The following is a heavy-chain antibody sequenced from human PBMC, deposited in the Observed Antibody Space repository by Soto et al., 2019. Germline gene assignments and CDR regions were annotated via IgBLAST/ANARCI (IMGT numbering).Heavy chain of an antibody. CDR1: GGSISSYY. Sequence: SETLSLTCTVSGGSISSYYWSWIRQPPGKGLEWIGYIYYSGSTNYNPSLKSRVTISVDTSKNQFSLKLSSVTAADTAVYYCARLSDFWSGYYYGMDVWGQGTTVTVSS. V-gene: IGHV4-59*01. D-gene: IGHD3-3*01. CDR2: IYYSGST. CDR3: ARLSDFWSGYYYGMDV. J-gene: IGHJ6*02.